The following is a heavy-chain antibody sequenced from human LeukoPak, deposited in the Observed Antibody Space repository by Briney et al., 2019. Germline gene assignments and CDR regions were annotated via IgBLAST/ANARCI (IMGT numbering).Heavy chain of an antibody. V-gene: IGHV1-18*01. CDR1: GYTFTSYG. CDR3: ARDGVAAAVPELNWFDP. CDR2: ISACNGNT. Sequence: ASVKVSCKASGYTFTSYGISWVRQAPGQGLEWMGWISACNGNTNYAQKLQGRVTMTTDTSTSTAYMELRSLRSDDTAVYYCARDGVAAAVPELNWFDPWGQGTLVTVSS. D-gene: IGHD6-13*01. J-gene: IGHJ5*02.